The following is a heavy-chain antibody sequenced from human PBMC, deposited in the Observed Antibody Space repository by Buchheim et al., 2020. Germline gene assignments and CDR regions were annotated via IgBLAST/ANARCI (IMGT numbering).Heavy chain of an antibody. Sequence: EVQLVQSGAEVKKPGESLRISCKGSGYSFTSYWISWVRQMPGKSLEWMGRIDPSDSYTNYSPSFQGHVTISADKSISTAYLQWSSLKASDTAMYYCARRGYYCSSTSCYTGGFDPWGQGTL. CDR1: GYSFTSYW. J-gene: IGHJ5*02. CDR2: IDPSDSYT. V-gene: IGHV5-10-1*03. D-gene: IGHD2-2*02. CDR3: ARRGYYCSSTSCYTGGFDP.